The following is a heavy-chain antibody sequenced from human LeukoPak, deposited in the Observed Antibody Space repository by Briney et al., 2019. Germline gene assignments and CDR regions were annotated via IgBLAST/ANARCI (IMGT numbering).Heavy chain of an antibody. Sequence: SETLSLTCTVSGGSISSYDWSWIRQPPGKGLEWIGYIYYSGSTNYNPSLKSRVTISVATSKNQFPLKLSSVTAADTAVYSCARAEGQWPPDYWGQGTLVTVSS. J-gene: IGHJ4*02. CDR1: GGSISSYD. CDR2: IYYSGST. V-gene: IGHV4-59*01. D-gene: IGHD6-19*01. CDR3: ARAEGQWPPDY.